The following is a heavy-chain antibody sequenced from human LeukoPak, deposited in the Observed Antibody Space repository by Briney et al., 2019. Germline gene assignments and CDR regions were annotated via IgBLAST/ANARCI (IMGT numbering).Heavy chain of an antibody. CDR1: GFTFSSYS. V-gene: IGHV3-21*01. Sequence: PGGSLRLSCAASGFTFSSYSMNWVRQAPGKGLEWVSSISSSSSYIYYADSVKGRFTISRENAKNSLYLQVNSLRAEDTAVYYCAARGYCSGGSCLRGWYSDLWGRGTLVTVSS. D-gene: IGHD2-15*01. CDR2: ISSSSSYI. J-gene: IGHJ2*01. CDR3: AARGYCSGGSCLRGWYSDL.